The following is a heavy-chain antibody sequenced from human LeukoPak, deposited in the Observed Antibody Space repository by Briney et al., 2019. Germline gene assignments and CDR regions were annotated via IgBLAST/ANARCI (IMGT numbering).Heavy chain of an antibody. V-gene: IGHV1-46*01. CDR1: GYTFTSYY. CDR2: INPSGGST. CDR3: ARDAAKVYYFDY. J-gene: IGHJ4*02. D-gene: IGHD2-8*01. Sequence: ASVKVSCKASGYTFTSYYMHWVRQAPGQGLEWMGIINPSGGSTGYAQKFQGRVTMTRDTSTSTVYMELSRLRSDDTAVYYCARDAAKVYYFDYWGQGTLVTVSS.